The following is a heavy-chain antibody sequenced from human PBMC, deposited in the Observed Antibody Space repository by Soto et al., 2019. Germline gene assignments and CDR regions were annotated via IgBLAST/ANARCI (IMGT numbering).Heavy chain of an antibody. V-gene: IGHV4-34*01. CDR3: ASDFWSGYEYYYYGMDV. Sequence: SETLSLTCAVYGGSFSGYYWSWIRQPPGKGLEWIGEINHSGSTYYNPSLKSRVTISVDTSKNQFSLKLSSVTAADTAVYYCASDFWSGYEYYYYGMDVWGQGTTVTVSS. D-gene: IGHD3-3*01. J-gene: IGHJ6*02. CDR2: INHSGST. CDR1: GGSFSGYY.